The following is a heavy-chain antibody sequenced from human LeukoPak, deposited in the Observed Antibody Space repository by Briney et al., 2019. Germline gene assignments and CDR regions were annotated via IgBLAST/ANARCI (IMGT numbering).Heavy chain of an antibody. Sequence: PGGSLRLSCVVSGFTVSSNYMSWFRQAPGKGLEWVSVIYSGGSTYYADSVKGRFTISRDNSKNTLYLQMNSLRAEDTAVYYCARDPRYCSGGSCLGWFDPWGQGTLVTVSS. CDR2: IYSGGST. CDR1: GFTVSSNY. V-gene: IGHV3-66*01. J-gene: IGHJ5*02. D-gene: IGHD2-15*01. CDR3: ARDPRYCSGGSCLGWFDP.